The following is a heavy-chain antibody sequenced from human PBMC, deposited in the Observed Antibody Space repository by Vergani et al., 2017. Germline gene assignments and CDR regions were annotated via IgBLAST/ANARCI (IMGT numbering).Heavy chain of an antibody. CDR1: GFTSSYYG. D-gene: IGHD1-1*01. CDR3: ATRSCGTPGCQIEYFKE. V-gene: IGHV3-30*03. CDR2: ISYDGTQT. J-gene: IGHJ1*01. Sequence: QVLLVESVGGVFQPGRSLRLSCVVSGFTSSYYGMHWVRQAPGKGLEWVAVISYDGTQTYYADSVKGRFTISRDNSKSTLYLKMNSLRTEDTAVYYCATRSCGTPGCQIEYFKEWGHATFVTGAS.